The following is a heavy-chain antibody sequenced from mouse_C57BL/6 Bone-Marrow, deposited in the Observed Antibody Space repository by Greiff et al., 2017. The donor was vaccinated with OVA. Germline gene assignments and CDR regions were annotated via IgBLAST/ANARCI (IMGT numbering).Heavy chain of an antibody. J-gene: IGHJ3*01. V-gene: IGHV1-62-2*01. D-gene: IGHD1-1*01. CDR3: ARHESYYYGSPWFAY. Sequence: QVQLKQSGAELVKPGASVKLSCKASGYTFTEYTIHWVKQRSGQGLEWIGWFYPGSGRRTHKEKFKDKATLPADKSSSTVYMALSRLTSEDSAVYFCARHESYYYGSPWFAYWGQGTLVTVSA. CDR2: FYPGSGRR. CDR1: GYTFTEYT.